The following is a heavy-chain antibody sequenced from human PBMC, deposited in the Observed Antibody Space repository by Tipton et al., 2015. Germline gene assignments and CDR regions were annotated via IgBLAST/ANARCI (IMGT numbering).Heavy chain of an antibody. CDR1: RFIFSDYA. CDR3: IRGNTGYGHFDF. Sequence: SLRLSCAASRFIFSDYAIHWVRQPPGKGLEWVALISYDGNSLYYPDSVKGRFTISRDNAKNTLYLQMNSLGAEDTALYYCIRGNTGYGHFDFWGQGTLVTVSS. CDR2: ISYDGNSL. D-gene: IGHD5-12*01. J-gene: IGHJ4*02. V-gene: IGHV3-30*03.